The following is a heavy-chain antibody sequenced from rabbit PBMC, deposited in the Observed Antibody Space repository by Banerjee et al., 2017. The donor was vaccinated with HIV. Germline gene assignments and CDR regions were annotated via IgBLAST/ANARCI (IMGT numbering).Heavy chain of an antibody. V-gene: IGHV1S40*01. J-gene: IGHJ4*01. D-gene: IGHD4-2*01. CDR2: IATGSSGVT. CDR3: ARDSDGGNNGVALHL. Sequence: QSLEESGGDLVKPGASLTLTCTASGFSFSSSYYMCWVRQAPGKGLELIACIATGSSGVTYYASWVKGRFTITKTSSTTVTLQMTSLTAADTATYFCARDSDGGNNGVALHLWGPGTLVTVS. CDR1: GFSFSSSYY.